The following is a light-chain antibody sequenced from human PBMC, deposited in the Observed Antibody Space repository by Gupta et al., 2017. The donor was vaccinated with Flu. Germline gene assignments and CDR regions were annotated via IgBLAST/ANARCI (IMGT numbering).Light chain of an antibody. V-gene: IGKV4-1*01. J-gene: IGKJ3*01. CDR1: QSGLYSSNNKNY. CDR2: WAS. CDR3: QHEVLTPPT. Sequence: DIVMTQSPDSLAVSLGERATINCKSSQSGLYSSNNKNYLAWYQQKPGQPPKLLIYWASARESGVPERFSGRGSGTDFTLTISSLQAEDVAVYYCQHEVLTPPTFGHGTKVDI.